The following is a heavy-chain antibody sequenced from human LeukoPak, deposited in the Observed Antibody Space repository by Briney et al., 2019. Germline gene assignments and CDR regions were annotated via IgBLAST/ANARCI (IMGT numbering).Heavy chain of an antibody. CDR2: IVVGSGNT. V-gene: IGHV1-58*02. Sequence: SVKVPCKASGFTFTSSAMQRVRQARGQRLEWIGWIVVGSGNTNYAQKFQERVTITRDMSTSTAYMELSNLRSEDTAVYYCAAEFLVTGGDYWGQGTLVTVSS. J-gene: IGHJ4*02. CDR1: GFTFTSSA. CDR3: AAEFLVTGGDY. D-gene: IGHD2-21*02.